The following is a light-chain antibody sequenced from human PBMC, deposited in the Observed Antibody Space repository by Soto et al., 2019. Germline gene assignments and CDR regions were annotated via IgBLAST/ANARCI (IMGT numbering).Light chain of an antibody. J-gene: IGLJ1*01. V-gene: IGLV2-14*01. CDR1: SSDVGGYNY. CDR2: DVS. CDR3: SSYTISSTLYV. Sequence: QSALTQPASVSGCPGQSITISCTGTSSDVGGYNYVSWYQQHPGKAPKLMIYDVSNRTSGVSNRFSGSNSGNTASLTISGLPAEDEADYYCSSYTISSTLYVFGTGTEVTVL.